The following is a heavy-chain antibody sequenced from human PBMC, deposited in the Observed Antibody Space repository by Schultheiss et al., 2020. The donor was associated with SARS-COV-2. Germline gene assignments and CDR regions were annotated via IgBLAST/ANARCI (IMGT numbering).Heavy chain of an antibody. CDR2: INHSGST. CDR3: AGPKRYSSGWYYFDY. V-gene: IGHV4-34*01. CDR1: GGSFSGYY. D-gene: IGHD6-19*01. J-gene: IGHJ4*02. Sequence: SETLSLTCAVYGGSFSGYYWSWIRQPPGKGLEWIGEINHSGSTKYNPTLKSRVTISVDTSKNQFSLKLSSVTAADTAVYYCAGPKRYSSGWYYFDYWGQGTLVTVSS.